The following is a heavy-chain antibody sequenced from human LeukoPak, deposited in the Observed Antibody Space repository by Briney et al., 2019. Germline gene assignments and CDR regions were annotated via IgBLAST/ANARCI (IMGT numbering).Heavy chain of an antibody. Sequence: GGSLRLSCAASGYTFGSYSITWVRQAPGKGLEWVSYISSSSTSIYYADSVKGRFTISRDNAKNSLYLQMNSLRAEDTAVYYCAKDHSTYYHDSRTLDYWGQGTLVTVSS. CDR3: AKDHSTYYHDSRTLDY. CDR2: ISSSSTSI. D-gene: IGHD3-22*01. V-gene: IGHV3-48*01. J-gene: IGHJ4*02. CDR1: GYTFGSYS.